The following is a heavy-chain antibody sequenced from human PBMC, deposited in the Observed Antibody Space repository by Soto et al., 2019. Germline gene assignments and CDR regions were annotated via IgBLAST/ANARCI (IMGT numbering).Heavy chain of an antibody. CDR3: ARDCSGATCPFNY. CDR2: ISAYSGNI. CDR1: GYTFTSYG. Sequence: QVQRVQSGADVKKPGASVKVSCKTSGYTFTSYGTSWVRQVPGQGLEWMGWISAYSGNINYAQKFQDRVTMTTDTSTSTAYMELRSLRSDDMAVYYCARDCSGATCPFNYWGQGTLVTVSS. J-gene: IGHJ4*02. V-gene: IGHV1-18*03. D-gene: IGHD2-15*01.